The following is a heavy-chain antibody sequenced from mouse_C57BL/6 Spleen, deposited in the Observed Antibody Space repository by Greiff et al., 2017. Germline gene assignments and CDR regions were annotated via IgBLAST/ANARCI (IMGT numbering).Heavy chain of an antibody. CDR3: ARQRQLQRGFAY. D-gene: IGHD3-2*01. Sequence: EVQLVESGGDLVKPGGSLKLSCAASGFTFSSYGMSWVRQTPDKRLEWVATISSGGSYTYYPDSVKGRFTISRDNTKNTLYLQMSSLKSEDTAMYYCARQRQLQRGFAYWGQGTLVTVSA. J-gene: IGHJ3*01. CDR1: GFTFSSYG. CDR2: ISSGGSYT. V-gene: IGHV5-6*01.